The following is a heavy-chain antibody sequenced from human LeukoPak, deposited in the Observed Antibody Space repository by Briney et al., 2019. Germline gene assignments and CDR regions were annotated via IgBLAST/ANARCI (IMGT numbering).Heavy chain of an antibody. CDR2: MNPNSGNT. Sequence: ASVKVSCKASGYTFTSYDINWVRQGTGQGLEWMGWMNPNSGNTGYAQKFQGRVTMTRNTSISTAYMELSSLRSEDTAVYYCARDVLRYYYYYGMDVWGQGTTVTVSS. J-gene: IGHJ6*02. CDR3: ARDVLRYYYYYGMDV. V-gene: IGHV1-8*01. CDR1: GYTFTSYD. D-gene: IGHD3-9*01.